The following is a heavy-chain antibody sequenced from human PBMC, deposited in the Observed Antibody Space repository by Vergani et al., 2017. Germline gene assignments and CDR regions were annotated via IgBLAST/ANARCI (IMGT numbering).Heavy chain of an antibody. V-gene: IGHV4-34*11. J-gene: IGHJ5*02. CDR1: GGSFSGYY. Sequence: QVQLQQWGAGLLKPSETLSLTCAVYGGSFSGYYWSWIRQPPGKGLEWIGYIYYSGSTNYNPSLKSRVTISVDTSKNQFSLKLSSVTAADTAVYYCARAPKYNWFDPWGQGTLVTVSS. CDR2: IYYSGST. CDR3: ARAPKYNWFDP.